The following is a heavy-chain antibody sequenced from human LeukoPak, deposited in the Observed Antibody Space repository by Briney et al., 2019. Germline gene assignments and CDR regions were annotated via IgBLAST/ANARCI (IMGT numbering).Heavy chain of an antibody. CDR1: GYTFTSYG. D-gene: IGHD3-10*01. Sequence: ASVKVSCKASGYTFTSYGISWVRQAPGQGPEWMGWISAYNGNTNYAQKLQGRVTMTTDTSTTTAYMELRSLRSDDTAVYYCARANYHGSGSYCDYWGQGTLVTVSS. CDR3: ARANYHGSGSYCDY. J-gene: IGHJ4*02. V-gene: IGHV1-18*01. CDR2: ISAYNGNT.